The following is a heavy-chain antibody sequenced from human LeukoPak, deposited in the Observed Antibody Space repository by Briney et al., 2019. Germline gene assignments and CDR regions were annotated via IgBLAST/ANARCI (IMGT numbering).Heavy chain of an antibody. CDR3: ARGDITMVRGVRDNWFDP. CDR1: GYSISSGYY. Sequence: PSETLSLTCTVSGYSISSGYYWGWIRQPPRKGLEWIGSIYHSRSTYYNPSLKSRVTISVDTSKNQFSLNLSSVTAADTAVYYCARGDITMVRGVRDNWFDPWGQGTLVTVSS. D-gene: IGHD3-10*01. V-gene: IGHV4-38-2*02. J-gene: IGHJ5*02. CDR2: IYHSRST.